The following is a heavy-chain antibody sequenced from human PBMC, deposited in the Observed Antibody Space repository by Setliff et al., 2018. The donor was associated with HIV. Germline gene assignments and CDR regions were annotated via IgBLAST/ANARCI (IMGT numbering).Heavy chain of an antibody. V-gene: IGHV3-48*04. J-gene: IGHJ3*01. CDR1: GFTFNTYN. Sequence: GGSLRLSCAASGFTFNTYNMNWVRQAPGKGLEWVAYISYSGSAIHYADSVKGRFTISRDNAKNSLYLQMNSLRAEDTAVYYCARDRVVGATLDPLDLWGQGTMVTVSS. D-gene: IGHD1-26*01. CDR2: ISYSGSAI. CDR3: ARDRVVGATLDPLDL.